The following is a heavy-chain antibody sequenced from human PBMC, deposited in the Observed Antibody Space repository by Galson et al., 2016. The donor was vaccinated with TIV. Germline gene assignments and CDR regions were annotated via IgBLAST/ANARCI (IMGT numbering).Heavy chain of an antibody. J-gene: IGHJ6*03. Sequence: SVKVSCKASGGTFNIYAISCVRQAPGQGLEWMGGILPIFGAATYAQKFQGRVTITADESTNTAYMELSSLKSDDTAMYYCARPSSSCRGCSYYYYMDVWGKGTTVTVSS. CDR3: ARPSSSCRGCSYYYYMDV. D-gene: IGHD6-19*01. CDR2: ILPIFGAA. V-gene: IGHV1-69*13. CDR1: GGTFNIYA.